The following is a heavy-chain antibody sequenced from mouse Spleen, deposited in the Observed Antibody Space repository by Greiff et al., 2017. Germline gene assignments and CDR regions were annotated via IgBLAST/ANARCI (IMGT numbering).Heavy chain of an antibody. D-gene: IGHD2-5*01. CDR3: ARNSNYNYFDY. Sequence: QVQLKESGAELVRPGASVKLSCKASGYTFTDYYINWVKQRPGQGLEWIARIYPGSGNTYYNEKFKGKATLTAEKSSSTAYMQLSSLTSEDSAVYFCARNSNYNYFDYWGQGTTLTVSS. CDR1: GYTFTDYY. CDR2: IYPGSGNT. J-gene: IGHJ2*01. V-gene: IGHV1-76*01.